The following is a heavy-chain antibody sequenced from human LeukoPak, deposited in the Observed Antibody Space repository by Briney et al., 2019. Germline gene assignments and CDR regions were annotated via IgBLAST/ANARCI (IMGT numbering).Heavy chain of an antibody. CDR3: ARYSGYDEPFEY. Sequence: ASVKVSCKASGYTFTGYYMHGVRQAPGQGLEWMGWINPNSGGTSYAQKFQGRVTMTRDTSVTTACMELSRLRSDDTAVYYCARYSGYDEPFEYWGQGTLVTVSS. D-gene: IGHD5-12*01. CDR2: INPNSGGT. V-gene: IGHV1-2*02. J-gene: IGHJ4*02. CDR1: GYTFTGYY.